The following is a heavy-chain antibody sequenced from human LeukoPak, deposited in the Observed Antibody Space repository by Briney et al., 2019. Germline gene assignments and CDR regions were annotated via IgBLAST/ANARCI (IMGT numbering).Heavy chain of an antibody. V-gene: IGHV4-39*01. CDR3: ARHARAIGTCPYYFDS. CDR2: IYNSGTT. CDR1: GASISSNSYY. Sequence: SETLSLTCSVSGASISSNSYYWGWIRQPAGKGLEWIGTIYNSGTTYYSPSLKSRVTIGVDTSKNQFSLKLSSVTAADTAVYYCARHARAIGTCPYYFDSWGQGTLVIVSS. D-gene: IGHD2-2*02. J-gene: IGHJ4*02.